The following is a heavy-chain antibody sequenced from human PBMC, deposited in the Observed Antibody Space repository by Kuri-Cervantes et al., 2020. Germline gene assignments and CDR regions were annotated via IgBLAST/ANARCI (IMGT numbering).Heavy chain of an antibody. D-gene: IGHD3-22*01. CDR1: GYNFTNYW. CDR2: IHPGDSDS. CDR3: ARHRAEYYYDSSGFDP. J-gene: IGHJ5*02. V-gene: IGHV5-51*01. Sequence: GESLKISCKGSGYNFTNYWVGWVRQMSGKGLEWMGIIHPGDSDSRYSPSFEGQVTISVDKSISTAYLQWNSLKASDTAMYYCARHRAEYYYDSSGFDPWGQGTLVTVSS.